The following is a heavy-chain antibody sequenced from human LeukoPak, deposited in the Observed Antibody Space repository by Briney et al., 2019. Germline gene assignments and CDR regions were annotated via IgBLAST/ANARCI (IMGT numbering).Heavy chain of an antibody. J-gene: IGHJ4*02. CDR3: AKDTTSTYYDSSGYPDY. V-gene: IGHV3-9*01. D-gene: IGHD3-22*01. CDR2: ISWNSGSI. Sequence: GRSLRLSCAAFGFTFGDYAMHWVRQAPGKGLEWVSGISWNSGSIGYADSVKGRFTISRDNAKNSLYLQMNSLRAEDTALYYCAKDTTSTYYDSSGYPDYWGQGTLVTVSS. CDR1: GFTFGDYA.